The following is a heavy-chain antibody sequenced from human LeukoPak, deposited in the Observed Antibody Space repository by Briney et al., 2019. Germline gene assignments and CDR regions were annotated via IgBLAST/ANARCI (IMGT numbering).Heavy chain of an antibody. CDR2: INYSGGT. CDR3: ARDGGRYRNDAFDF. Sequence: SETLSLTCTVSGGSIRNYYWSWIRQPPGKGLEWIGYINYSGGTNYNPFLKSRVTISVDTSKNQFSLKLNSVTAADTAVYYCARDGGRYRNDAFDFWGQGTVVTVSS. J-gene: IGHJ3*01. D-gene: IGHD1-26*01. V-gene: IGHV4-59*01. CDR1: GGSIRNYY.